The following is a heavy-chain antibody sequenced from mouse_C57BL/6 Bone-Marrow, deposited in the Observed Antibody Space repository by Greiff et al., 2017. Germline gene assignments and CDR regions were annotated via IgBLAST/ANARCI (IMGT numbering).Heavy chain of an antibody. Sequence: QVHVKQSGAELVRPGSSVKLSCKASGYTFTSYWMDWVKQRPGQGLEWIGNLNPSDSETHYNQKFKDKATLTVDKSSSTAYMQLSSLTSEDSAVYYYARSGWDWYFDVWGTGTTVTVSS. CDR2: LNPSDSET. J-gene: IGHJ1*03. CDR3: ARSGWDWYFDV. D-gene: IGHD1-1*02. V-gene: IGHV1-61*01. CDR1: GYTFTSYW.